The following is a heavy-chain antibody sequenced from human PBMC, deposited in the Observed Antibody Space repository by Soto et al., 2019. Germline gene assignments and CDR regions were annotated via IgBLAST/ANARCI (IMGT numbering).Heavy chain of an antibody. V-gene: IGHV4-59*01. CDR1: GGSISSYY. CDR3: ARDQYYDSSGYYYHWFDP. J-gene: IGHJ5*02. D-gene: IGHD3-22*01. CDR2: IYYSGST. Sequence: LSETLSLTCTVSGGSISSYYWSWIRQPPGKGLEWIGYIYYSGSTNYNPSLKSRVTISVDTSKNQFSLKLSSVTAADTAVYYCARDQYYDSSGYYYHWFDPWGQGTLVTVSS.